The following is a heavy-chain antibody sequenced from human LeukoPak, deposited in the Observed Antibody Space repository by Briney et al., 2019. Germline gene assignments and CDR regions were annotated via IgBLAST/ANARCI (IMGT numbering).Heavy chain of an antibody. V-gene: IGHV4-39*01. D-gene: IGHD1-1*01. Sequence: SETLSLTCTVSGGSISSSSYYWGWIRQPPGKGLEWIGSIHYSGGTYYNPSLKSRVTISVDTSKNQFSLKLSSVTAADTAVYYCASGIADWGQGTLVTVSS. CDR2: IHYSGGT. CDR3: ASGIAD. J-gene: IGHJ4*02. CDR1: GGSISSSSYY.